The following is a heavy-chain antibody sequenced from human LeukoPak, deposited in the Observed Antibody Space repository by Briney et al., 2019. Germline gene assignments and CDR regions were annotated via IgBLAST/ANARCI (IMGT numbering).Heavy chain of an antibody. CDR1: GGTFSSYA. J-gene: IGHJ6*03. Sequence: ASVKVSCKASGGTFSSYAISWVRQAPGQGLEWMGGIIPIFGTANYAQKFQGRVTITTDESTSTAYMELSSLRSEDTAVYYCARGPEGYSYGFDYYYYYMDVWGKGTTVTVSS. V-gene: IGHV1-69*05. CDR3: ARGPEGYSYGFDYYYYYMDV. CDR2: IIPIFGTA. D-gene: IGHD5-18*01.